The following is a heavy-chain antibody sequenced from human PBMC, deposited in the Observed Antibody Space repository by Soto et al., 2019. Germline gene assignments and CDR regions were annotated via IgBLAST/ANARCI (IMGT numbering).Heavy chain of an antibody. CDR2: ISSSSSYI. V-gene: IGHV3-21*01. CDR3: AREGYYYDSSGYYFFDY. CDR1: GFTFSSHS. J-gene: IGHJ4*02. D-gene: IGHD3-22*01. Sequence: PGGSLRLSCAASGFTFSSHSMNWVRQAPGKGLEWVSSISSSSSYIYYADSVKGRFTISRDNAKNSLYLQMNSLRAEDTAVYYCAREGYYYDSSGYYFFDYWGQGTLVTVSS.